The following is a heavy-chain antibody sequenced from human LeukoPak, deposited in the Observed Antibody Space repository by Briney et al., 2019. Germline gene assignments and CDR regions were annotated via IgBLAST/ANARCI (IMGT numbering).Heavy chain of an antibody. CDR1: GYTFTSYD. Sequence: GASVKVSCKASGYTFTSYDINWVRQATGQGLEWMGWMNPNSGNTGYAQKFQGRVTITRNTSISTAYMELSSLRSEDTAVYYCARGKLVRESSYYYYYMDVWGKGTTVTVSS. CDR3: ARGKLVRESSYYYYYMDV. CDR2: MNPNSGNT. V-gene: IGHV1-8*03. D-gene: IGHD6-6*01. J-gene: IGHJ6*03.